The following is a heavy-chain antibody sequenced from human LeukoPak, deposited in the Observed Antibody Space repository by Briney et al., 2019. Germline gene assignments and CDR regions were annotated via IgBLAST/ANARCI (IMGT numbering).Heavy chain of an antibody. Sequence: HPGGSLRLSCAASGLTFRNHAIHWVRQAPGKGLEWVTVISHDGGNDYYRDSVKGRFTISRDNSRNTVFLQMNSLRPGDTAVYYCVGSPAVYNMDVWGKGTTVTVSS. CDR1: GLTFRNHA. V-gene: IGHV3-30*04. CDR2: ISHDGGND. D-gene: IGHD3-10*01. J-gene: IGHJ6*03. CDR3: VGSPAVYNMDV.